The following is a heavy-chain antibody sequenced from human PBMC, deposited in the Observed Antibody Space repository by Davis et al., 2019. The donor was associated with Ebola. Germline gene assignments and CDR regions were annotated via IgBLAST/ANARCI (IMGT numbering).Heavy chain of an antibody. V-gene: IGHV3-30-3*01. CDR3: ARTVGHWFDP. CDR1: GFTFSSYA. Sequence: GESLKISCAASGFTFSSYAMHWVRQAPGKGLEWVAVISYDGSNKYYADSVKGRFTISRDNSKNTLYLQMNSLRSDDTAVYYCARTVGHWFDPWGQGTLVTVSS. CDR2: ISYDGSNK. J-gene: IGHJ5*02.